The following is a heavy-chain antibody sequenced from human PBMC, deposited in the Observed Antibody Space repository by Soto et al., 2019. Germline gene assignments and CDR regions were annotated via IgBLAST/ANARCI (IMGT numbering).Heavy chain of an antibody. CDR2: IYHSGST. CDR1: GGSISSGGYS. J-gene: IGHJ5*02. V-gene: IGHV4-30-2*01. Sequence: PSETLSLTCAVSGGSISSGGYSWSWIRQPPGKGLEWIGYIYHSGSTYYNPSLKSRVTISVDRSKNQFSLKLSSVTAADTAVYYCARERFGDLNWFDPWGQGTLVTVSS. CDR3: ARERFGDLNWFDP. D-gene: IGHD3-10*01.